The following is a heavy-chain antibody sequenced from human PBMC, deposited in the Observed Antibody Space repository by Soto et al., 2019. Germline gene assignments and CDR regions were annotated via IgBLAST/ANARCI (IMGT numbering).Heavy chain of an antibody. V-gene: IGHV4-59*08. J-gene: IGHJ4*02. CDR3: ARRYGYYFDY. Sequence: QVQLQESGPGLVKPSETLSLTCTVSGGSISSYYWSWIRQPPGKGLEWIGYIYYSGSTNYNPSLKRRVTISVDTSKNQLSLKLSSVTAADTAVYCCARRYGYYFDYWGQGTLVTVSS. CDR1: GGSISSYY. CDR2: IYYSGST. D-gene: IGHD4-17*01.